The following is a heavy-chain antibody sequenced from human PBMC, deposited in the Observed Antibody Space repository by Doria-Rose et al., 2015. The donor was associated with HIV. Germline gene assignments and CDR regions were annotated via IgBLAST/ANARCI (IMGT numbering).Heavy chain of an antibody. CDR3: ARIKSSRWYHKYYFDF. CDR1: GVSLSSPGMG. J-gene: IGHJ4*02. CDR2: IFSDDAR. D-gene: IGHD6-13*01. Sequence: QITLKESGPVLVKPTETLTLTCTVSGVSLSSPGMGVSWIRQPPGKALECLASIFSDDARFYKTSLKSRLTISRGTSKSQVVLTMTDMDPVDTATYYCARIKSSRWYHKYYFDFWGQGTLVIVSA. V-gene: IGHV2-26*01.